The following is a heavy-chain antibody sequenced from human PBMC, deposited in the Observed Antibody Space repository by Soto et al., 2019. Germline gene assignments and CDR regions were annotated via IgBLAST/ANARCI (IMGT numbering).Heavy chain of an antibody. V-gene: IGHV2-5*02. CDR3: ARSLWFGELH. Sequence: QITLKESGPTLVKPTQTLTLTCSFSGFSLSTTGVGVGWIRQSPGKALEWLAIIYWDNDKRYSPSLKSRVTITKDTSKNQVVLTVTIMDPVDTGTYYCARSLWFGELHWGQGALVTVSS. J-gene: IGHJ4*02. CDR2: IYWDNDK. D-gene: IGHD3-10*01. CDR1: GFSLSTTGVG.